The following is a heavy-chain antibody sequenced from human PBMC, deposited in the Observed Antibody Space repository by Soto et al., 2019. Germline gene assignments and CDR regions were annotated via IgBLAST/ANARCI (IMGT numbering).Heavy chain of an antibody. CDR2: ISGSGGNT. V-gene: IGHV3-23*01. Sequence: EVQLLESGGGLVQPGGSLRLSCAASGFTFSSYVMSWVRQAPGKGLEWVSAISGSGGNTYYADSVKGRFTISRDNSKNTLFLQINSLRAEDTALYFCAKEMGDYYDSSGSWFDPWGQGTLVSVSS. J-gene: IGHJ5*02. D-gene: IGHD3-22*01. CDR3: AKEMGDYYDSSGSWFDP. CDR1: GFTFSSYV.